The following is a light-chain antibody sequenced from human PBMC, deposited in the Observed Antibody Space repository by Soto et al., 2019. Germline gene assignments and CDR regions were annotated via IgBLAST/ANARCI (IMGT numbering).Light chain of an antibody. CDR3: SSYTSSSTLV. Sequence: QSVLTQPASVSGSPGQSITISCTGTSSDVGGYSYVSWYQQHPGKAPKLIIYDVSNRPSGVSNRFSGSKSGNTASLTISGLQAEDEADYYCSSYTSSSTLVFGGGTQLTVL. J-gene: IGLJ2*01. CDR1: SSDVGGYSY. V-gene: IGLV2-14*03. CDR2: DVS.